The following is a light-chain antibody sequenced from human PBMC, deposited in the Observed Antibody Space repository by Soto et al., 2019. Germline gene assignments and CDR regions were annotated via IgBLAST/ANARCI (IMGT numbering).Light chain of an antibody. V-gene: IGKV1-39*01. CDR2: GAT. Sequence: DIRMTQSPSSLSASVGDRVTITCRASQTISIYLNWYQVKPGKAPNLLIYGATRLQTGVPPRFTASGSGTDFSLTITSLQPEDLATSLCQEGYSFPYTVGGGTRLEIK. CDR1: QTISIY. CDR3: QEGYSFPYT. J-gene: IGKJ2*01.